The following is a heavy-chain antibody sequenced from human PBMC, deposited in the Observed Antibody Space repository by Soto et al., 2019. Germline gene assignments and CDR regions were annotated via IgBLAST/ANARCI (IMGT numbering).Heavy chain of an antibody. CDR2: ITGRGRST. V-gene: IGHV3-23*01. Sequence: GGSLRLSCAASGFTFRDYAMNWVRQAPGKGLEWVSSITGRGRSTHYADSVKGRFTISRDNSKNTLYLQMNSLRAEDTALYYCAKGRSYYYYYGVDVWGQGTTVTVSS. J-gene: IGHJ6*02. CDR3: AKGRSYYYYYGVDV. CDR1: GFTFRDYA.